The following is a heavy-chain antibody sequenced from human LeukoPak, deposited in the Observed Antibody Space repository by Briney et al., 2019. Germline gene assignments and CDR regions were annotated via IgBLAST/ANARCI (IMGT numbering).Heavy chain of an antibody. J-gene: IGHJ4*02. CDR1: GGSISSGGYS. D-gene: IGHD3-10*01. Sequence: SQTLSLTCAVSGGSISSGGYSWSWIRQPPGKGLEWIGYIYHSGSTYYNPSLKSRVTISVDRSKNQFSLKLSSVTAADTAVYYCARAKYHHGSGSPHFDYWGQGTLVTVSS. V-gene: IGHV4-30-2*01. CDR3: ARAKYHHGSGSPHFDY. CDR2: IYHSGST.